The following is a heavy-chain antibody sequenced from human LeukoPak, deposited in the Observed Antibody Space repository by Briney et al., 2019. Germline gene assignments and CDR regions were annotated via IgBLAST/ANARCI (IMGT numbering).Heavy chain of an antibody. CDR2: IDTSSSTM. V-gene: IGHV3-48*02. CDR3: AREDDSWGPNNLDL. CDR1: ASTFSDYS. J-gene: IGHJ3*01. Sequence: GGSLRLSCAASASTFSDYSMNWVRQAPGKGLEWISYIDTSSSTMYYADSVMGRFTISRDNAKESLYLQMNSLRDEDTAVYYCAREDDSWGPNNLDLWGQGTMVTVSS. D-gene: IGHD7-27*01.